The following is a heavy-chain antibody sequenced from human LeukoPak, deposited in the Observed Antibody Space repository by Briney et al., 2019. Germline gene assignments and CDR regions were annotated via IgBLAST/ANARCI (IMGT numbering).Heavy chain of an antibody. CDR3: ARGIAGAWGFDY. D-gene: IGHD6-13*01. J-gene: IGHJ4*02. V-gene: IGHV3-74*01. Sequence: GGSLRLSCEASGFTFSGNWMHWVRQAPGKGLVWVSRIYGDGRTTYYADSVKGRFTISRDNAKNTVYLQMNSLRAEDTAVYYCARGIAGAWGFDYWGLGTLVTVSS. CDR2: IYGDGRTT. CDR1: GFTFSGNW.